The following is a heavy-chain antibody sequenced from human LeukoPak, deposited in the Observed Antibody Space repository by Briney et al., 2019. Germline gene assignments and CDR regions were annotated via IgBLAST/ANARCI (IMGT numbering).Heavy chain of an antibody. J-gene: IGHJ4*02. CDR1: GFTFSSYS. D-gene: IGHD3-22*01. CDR2: IHPSGML. Sequence: GSLRLSSAASGFTFSSYSMNWVRQSPGKGLEWIGSIHPSGMLYNNPSLESRVTMSRDTCKNQFSLNLNSVTAADTAVYFCSRGLDSRKLGYWGQGILVTVSS. V-gene: IGHV4-4*07. CDR3: SRGLDSRKLGY.